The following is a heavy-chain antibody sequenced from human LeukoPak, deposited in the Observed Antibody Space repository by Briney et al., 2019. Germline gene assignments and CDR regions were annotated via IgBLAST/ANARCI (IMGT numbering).Heavy chain of an antibody. Sequence: GASVKVSCKASGYTFTSYYMHWVRQAPGQGLEWMGWINPNSGGTNYAQKFQGRVTMTRDTSISTAYMELSRLRSDDTAVYYCARVASVRSSWYPNLRWFDPWGQGTLVTVSS. CDR1: GYTFTSYY. V-gene: IGHV1-2*02. J-gene: IGHJ5*02. D-gene: IGHD6-13*01. CDR3: ARVASVRSSWYPNLRWFDP. CDR2: INPNSGGT.